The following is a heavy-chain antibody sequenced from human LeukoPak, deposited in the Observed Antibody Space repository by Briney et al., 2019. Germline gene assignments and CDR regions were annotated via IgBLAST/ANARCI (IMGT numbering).Heavy chain of an antibody. Sequence: SETLSLTCTVSGGSISSSTYYWGWIRQPPGKGLEWMGSIYYSGSTYYNPSLKSRVTISVDTSKNQFSLNLSSVTAADTAVYYCARLHIAAADYFDYWGQGTLVTVSS. D-gene: IGHD6-13*01. CDR1: GGSISSSTYY. CDR2: IYYSGST. V-gene: IGHV4-39*01. CDR3: ARLHIAAADYFDY. J-gene: IGHJ4*02.